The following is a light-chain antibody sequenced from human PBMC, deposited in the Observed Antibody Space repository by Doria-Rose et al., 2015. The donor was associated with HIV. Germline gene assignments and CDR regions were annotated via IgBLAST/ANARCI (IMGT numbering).Light chain of an antibody. V-gene: IGKV3-20*01. Sequence: TQSPGTLSLSPSERATLSCRASQSFSSNYLAWYQQKPGQAPSLLIYDGSTRATGIPDRFSASGSGTDFTLTINRLEPEDFALYYCHQYGTSWTFGQGTKVEI. CDR2: DGS. CDR1: QSFSSNY. J-gene: IGKJ1*01. CDR3: HQYGTSWT.